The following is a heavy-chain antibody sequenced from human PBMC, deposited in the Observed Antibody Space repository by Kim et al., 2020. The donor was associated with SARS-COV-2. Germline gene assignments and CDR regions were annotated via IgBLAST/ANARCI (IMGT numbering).Heavy chain of an antibody. Sequence: DYADSVKGRFTISRDNSKNTLYLQRNSLRAEDTAVYYWATQGSITGTTLDYWGQGTLVTVSS. J-gene: IGHJ4*02. V-gene: IGHV3-30*01. D-gene: IGHD1-20*01. CDR3: ATQGSITGTTLDY.